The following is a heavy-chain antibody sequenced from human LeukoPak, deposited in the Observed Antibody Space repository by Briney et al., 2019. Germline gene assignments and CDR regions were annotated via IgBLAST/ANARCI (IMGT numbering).Heavy chain of an antibody. D-gene: IGHD4-17*01. J-gene: IGHJ4*02. V-gene: IGHV4-38-2*01. CDR2: IYHSGST. Sequence: SETLSLTCAVSGYSISSGYYWGWIRQPPGKGLEWIGSIYHSGSTYYNPSLKSRVTISVDTSKNQFSLKLSSVTAADTAVYYCASMTTATSFNYWGQGTLVTVSS. CDR1: GYSISSGYY. CDR3: ASMTTATSFNY.